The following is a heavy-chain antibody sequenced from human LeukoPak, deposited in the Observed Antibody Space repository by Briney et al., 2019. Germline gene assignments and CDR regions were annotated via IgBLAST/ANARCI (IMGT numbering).Heavy chain of an antibody. D-gene: IGHD2-15*01. Sequence: TGGSLRLSCAASGFTLSSYAMSWVRQAPGKGLEWVSAISDTGNTYHGDSVKGRFTISRDSSKKTLVHRRKRIKTEDGAEYYCAKAPVTTCRGAFCYPFDYWGLGTLVTVSS. CDR3: AKAPVTTCRGAFCYPFDY. J-gene: IGHJ4*02. CDR2: ISDTGNT. CDR1: GFTLSSYA. V-gene: IGHV3-23*01.